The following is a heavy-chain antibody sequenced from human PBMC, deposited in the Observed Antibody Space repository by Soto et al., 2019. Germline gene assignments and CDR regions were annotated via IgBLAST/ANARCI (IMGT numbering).Heavy chain of an antibody. J-gene: IGHJ6*03. CDR1: GFTFSSYS. Sequence: EVQLVESGGGLVKPGGSLRLSCAASGFTFSSYSMNWVRQAPGKGLEWVSSISSSSSYIYYADSVKGRFTISRDNAKNSLYLQMNSLRAEDAAVYYCARPGHYYYYYMDVWGKGTTVTVSS. CDR3: ARPGHYYYYYMDV. V-gene: IGHV3-21*01. CDR2: ISSSSSYI.